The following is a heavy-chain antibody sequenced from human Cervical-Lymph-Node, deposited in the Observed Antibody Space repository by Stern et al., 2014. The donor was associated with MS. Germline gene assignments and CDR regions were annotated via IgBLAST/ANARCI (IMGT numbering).Heavy chain of an antibody. CDR1: GYTFTEYA. Sequence: DQLVESGAEVKKPGASVKVSCKASGYTFTEYALSWVRQAPGQGLEWMGWIGTRIGNTNHAHRFHGDVPMATNTSPHTVYLELRSLRYDDTAMYYCRAGSDAFDVWGQGTMVTVSS. CDR2: IGTRIGNT. J-gene: IGHJ3*01. CDR3: RAGSDAFDV. V-gene: IGHV1-18*01. D-gene: IGHD6-13*01.